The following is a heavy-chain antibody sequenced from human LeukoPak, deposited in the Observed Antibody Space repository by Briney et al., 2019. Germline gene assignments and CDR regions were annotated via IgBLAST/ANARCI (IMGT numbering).Heavy chain of an antibody. Sequence: SQTLSLTCAISGDSVSSNSAAWNWIRQSPSRGLEWLGRTYYRSKWYNDYAVSVKSRITINPDTSKNQFSLQLNSVTPEDTAVYYCARDRFIRRRAAAGTPIDYWGQGTLVTVSS. CDR3: ARDRFIRRRAAAGTPIDY. D-gene: IGHD6-13*01. CDR1: GDSVSSNSAA. J-gene: IGHJ4*02. V-gene: IGHV6-1*01. CDR2: TYYRSKWYN.